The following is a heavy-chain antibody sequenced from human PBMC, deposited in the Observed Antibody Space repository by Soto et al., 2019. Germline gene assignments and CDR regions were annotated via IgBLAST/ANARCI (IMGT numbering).Heavy chain of an antibody. V-gene: IGHV1-2*02. CDR1: GYTFTCCS. Sequence: ASVKVSCKASGYTFTCCSLHWLQQAPGQGLERMRWITLYNGNTNYAKKFQGRVTITRDMSLRTAYIELSRLRSDDTAVYYCARLLSTQLVRPDPWGQGTLVTVCS. CDR3: ARLLSTQLVRPDP. D-gene: IGHD6-13*01. CDR2: ITLYNGNT. J-gene: IGHJ5*02.